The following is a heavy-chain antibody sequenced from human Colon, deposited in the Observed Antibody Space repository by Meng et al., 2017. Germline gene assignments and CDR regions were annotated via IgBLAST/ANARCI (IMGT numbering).Heavy chain of an antibody. CDR3: AKAPLRTCTGAICYPFDS. D-gene: IGHD2-15*01. Sequence: GGSLRLSCAASGFTFSSYAMSWVRQSPAKGLEWVSAIIDNGINTYYADSVKGRFTISRDNFKNTLYLQMNSLRAEDSAVYYCAKAPLRTCTGAICYPFDSWGQGTRVTCCS. J-gene: IGHJ4*02. V-gene: IGHV3-23*01. CDR2: IIDNGINT. CDR1: GFTFSSYA.